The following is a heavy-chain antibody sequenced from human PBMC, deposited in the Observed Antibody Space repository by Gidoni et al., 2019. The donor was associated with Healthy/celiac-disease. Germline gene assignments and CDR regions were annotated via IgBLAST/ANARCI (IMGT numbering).Heavy chain of an antibody. CDR1: GYTFTSYG. CDR3: ARVVLSYYYDSSGSSGMDV. V-gene: IGHV1-18*01. J-gene: IGHJ6*02. CDR2: ISAYNGNT. Sequence: QVQLVQSGAEVKKPGASVKVSCKASGYTFTSYGISWVRQAPGQGLEWMGWISAYNGNTNYAQKLQGRVTMTTDTSTSTAYMELRSLRSDDTAVYYCARVVLSYYYDSSGSSGMDVWGQGTTVTVSS. D-gene: IGHD3-22*01.